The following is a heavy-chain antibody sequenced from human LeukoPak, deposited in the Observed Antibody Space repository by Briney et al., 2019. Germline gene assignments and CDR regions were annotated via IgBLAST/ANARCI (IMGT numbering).Heavy chain of an antibody. J-gene: IGHJ4*02. CDR2: ISHSGNT. CDR3: ASQRGLSD. D-gene: IGHD6-25*01. Sequence: PEALSLTCTVSGYSISSGHYWGWIPQPPGRGLGGSGSISHSGNTFYNPSLKSPVPISVDTSKNQFSLTLRSVTVADTPLCFSASQRGLSDWGQGTLATVSS. CDR1: GYSISSGHY. V-gene: IGHV4-38-2*02.